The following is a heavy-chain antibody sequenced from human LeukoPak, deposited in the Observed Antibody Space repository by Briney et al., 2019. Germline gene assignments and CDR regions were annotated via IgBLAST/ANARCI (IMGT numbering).Heavy chain of an antibody. V-gene: IGHV4-39*01. J-gene: IGHJ4*02. CDR2: SDYIGGT. Sequence: PSETLSLTCTVSGGSISKANSYWGWIRQSPGKELEWIGSSDYIGGTTYNPSLKSRVTVSVDTSKNQFSLKLSSVTAADTAVYYCARWEAGEPYYFDYWGQGTLVTVSS. CDR3: ARWEAGEPYYFDY. D-gene: IGHD1-14*01. CDR1: GGSISKANSY.